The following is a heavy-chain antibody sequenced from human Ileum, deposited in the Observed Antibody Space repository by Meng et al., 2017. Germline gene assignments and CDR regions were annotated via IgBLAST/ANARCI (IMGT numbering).Heavy chain of an antibody. D-gene: IGHD3-22*01. CDR1: CTV. CDR2: IFQSGRT. J-gene: IGHJ4*02. CDR3: ATSNDRDVYYLGY. V-gene: IGHV4-4*02. Sequence: QVQVQDSGPRRGTTSGTRSLTCAVSCTVWSWVRQHTGKGLEWIWEIFQSGRTNYNPSLKSRVTISIDKSKSQISLQLSAVTAADTAVYSCATSNDRDVYYLGYWGQGTLVTVSS.